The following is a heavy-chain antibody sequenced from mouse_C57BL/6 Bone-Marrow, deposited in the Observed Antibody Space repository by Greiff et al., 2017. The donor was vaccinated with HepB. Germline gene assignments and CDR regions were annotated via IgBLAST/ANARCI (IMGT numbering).Heavy chain of an antibody. CDR2: IHPNSGST. D-gene: IGHD2-5*01. CDR3: ASPAYYSNLYAMDY. CDR1: GYTFTSYW. J-gene: IGHJ4*01. V-gene: IGHV1-64*01. Sequence: QVQLQQPGAELVKPGASVKLSCKASGYTFTSYWMHWVKQRPGQGLEWIGMIHPNSGSTNYNEKFKSKATLTVDKSSSTAYMQLSSLTSEDSAVYYSASPAYYSNLYAMDYWGQGTSVTVSS.